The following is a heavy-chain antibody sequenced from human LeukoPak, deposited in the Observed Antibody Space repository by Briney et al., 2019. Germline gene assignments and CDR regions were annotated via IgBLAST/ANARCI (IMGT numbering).Heavy chain of an antibody. J-gene: IGHJ4*02. CDR2: IYYSGST. V-gene: IGHV4-39*01. CDR3: ARLVSVVRGVIDY. Sequence: PSETLSLTCTVSGGSISSSSYYWGWIRQPPGKGLEWIGGIYYSGSTYYNPSLKSRVTISVDTSKNQFSLKLSSVTAADTAVYYCARLVSVVRGVIDYWGQGTLVTVSS. D-gene: IGHD3-10*01. CDR1: GGSISSSSYY.